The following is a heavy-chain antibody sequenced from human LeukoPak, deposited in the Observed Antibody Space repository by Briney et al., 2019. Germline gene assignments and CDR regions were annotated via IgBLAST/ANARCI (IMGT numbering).Heavy chain of an antibody. CDR3: AKDIGPILSDEGYFDY. CDR1: GSTFDDYA. J-gene: IGHJ4*02. Sequence: GGSLRLSCAASGSTFDDYAMHWVRQAPGKGLEWVSLISWDGGSTYYADSVKGRFTISRDNSKNSLYLQMNSLRAEDTALYYCAKDIGPILSDEGYFDYWGQGTLVTVSS. CDR2: ISWDGGST. V-gene: IGHV3-43D*04. D-gene: IGHD2-15*01.